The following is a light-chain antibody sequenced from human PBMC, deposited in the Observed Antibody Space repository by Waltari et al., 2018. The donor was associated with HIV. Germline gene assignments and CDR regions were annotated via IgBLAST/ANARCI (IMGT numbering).Light chain of an antibody. CDR2: ETS. V-gene: IGLV2-14*01. CDR1: SSDVAAYHH. Sequence: QSALTSTASVSVSTGQSLPILCTGTSSDVAAYHHFPSYQQHPRKSSKLMVKETSNRPSRVSNRVAGSKTGKPASQSSAQLQAEDEAEYSCSYYTSSTTHYVPATGTNVTVL. CDR3: SYYTSSTTHYV. J-gene: IGLJ1*01.